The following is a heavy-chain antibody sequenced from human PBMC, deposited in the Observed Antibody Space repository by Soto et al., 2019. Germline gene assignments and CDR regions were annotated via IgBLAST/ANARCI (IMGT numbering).Heavy chain of an antibody. V-gene: IGHV4-59*01. Sequence: QVQLQESGPGLVKPSETLSLTCTVSGGSISSYYWSWIRQPPGKGLEWIGYIYYSGSTNYNPSLKCRVTISVDTSKNQFSLKLSSVTAADTAVYYCARVAMITFGGVIVHYFDYWGQGTLVTVSS. CDR2: IYYSGST. CDR1: GGSISSYY. CDR3: ARVAMITFGGVIVHYFDY. D-gene: IGHD3-16*02. J-gene: IGHJ4*02.